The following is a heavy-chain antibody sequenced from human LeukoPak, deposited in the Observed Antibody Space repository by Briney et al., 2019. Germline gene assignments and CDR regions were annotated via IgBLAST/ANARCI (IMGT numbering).Heavy chain of an antibody. J-gene: IGHJ4*02. CDR3: ARGDRVGITTGHFDY. CDR2: IKQDGSEK. D-gene: IGHD2-21*01. Sequence: EGSLRLSCAASGFTFSDFWLTWVRQAPAKGLEWVANIKQDGSEKYYVDSVKGRFTISRDDVKGSLFLQMDSLGADDTAVYFCARGDRVGITTGHFDYWGQGALVTVSS. CDR1: GFTFSDFW. V-gene: IGHV3-7*03.